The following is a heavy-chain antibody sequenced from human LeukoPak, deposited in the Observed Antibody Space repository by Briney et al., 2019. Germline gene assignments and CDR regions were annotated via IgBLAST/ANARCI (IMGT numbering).Heavy chain of an antibody. Sequence: KPSETLSFTCAVYGGSFSGYYWNWIRQPPGKGLEWIGEINHSGSTNYNPSLKSRVTISVDTSKNQFSLKLSSVTAADTAVYYCARGGQLSLFHWGQGTLVTVSS. CDR3: ARGGQLSLFH. CDR1: GGSFSGYY. D-gene: IGHD6-6*01. V-gene: IGHV4-34*01. J-gene: IGHJ4*02. CDR2: INHSGST.